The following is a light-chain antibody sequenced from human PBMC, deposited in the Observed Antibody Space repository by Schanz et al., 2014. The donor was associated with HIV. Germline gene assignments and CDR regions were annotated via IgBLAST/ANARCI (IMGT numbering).Light chain of an antibody. Sequence: QSVLTQPPSVSGAPGQRVTISCTGNSSNIGTGYDVHWYQQLPGTAPKLLIHDNNNRPSGVPDRFSGSKSGTSASLAITGLQTEDEADYYCQSYDSGLEYAVFGGGTQLTVL. V-gene: IGLV1-40*01. J-gene: IGLJ7*01. CDR2: DNN. CDR3: QSYDSGLEYAV. CDR1: SSNIGTGYD.